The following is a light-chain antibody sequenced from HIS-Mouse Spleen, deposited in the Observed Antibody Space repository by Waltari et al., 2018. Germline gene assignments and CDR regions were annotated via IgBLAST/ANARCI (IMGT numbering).Light chain of an antibody. CDR3: CSYAGSSPYVV. CDR1: SSDGGSYNL. V-gene: IGLV2-23*01. J-gene: IGLJ2*01. CDR2: EGS. Sequence: QSALTQHASVSGSPGQSITISCTGTSSDGGSYNLVSWYQQHPGKAPKLMIYEGSKRPSGVSNRFSGSKSGNTASLTISGLQAEDEADYYCCSYAGSSPYVVFGGGTKLTVL.